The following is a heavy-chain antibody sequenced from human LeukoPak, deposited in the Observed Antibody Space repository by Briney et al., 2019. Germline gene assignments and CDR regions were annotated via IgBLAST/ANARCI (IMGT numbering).Heavy chain of an antibody. CDR3: ARLRTDYYDSSGYFDY. CDR1: GYSFTSYW. D-gene: IGHD3-22*01. Sequence: GESLRISCKGSGYSFTSYWISWVRQMPGKGLEWMGRIDPSDSYTNYSPSFQGHVTISADKSISTAYLQWSSLKASDTAMYYCARLRTDYYDSSGYFDYWGQGTLVTVS. J-gene: IGHJ4*02. CDR2: IDPSDSYT. V-gene: IGHV5-10-1*01.